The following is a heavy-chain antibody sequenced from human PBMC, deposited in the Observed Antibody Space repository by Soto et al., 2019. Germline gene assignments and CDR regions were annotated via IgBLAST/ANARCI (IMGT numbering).Heavy chain of an antibody. J-gene: IGHJ6*02. V-gene: IGHV3-30*18. Sequence: GGSLRLSCAASGFTFSSYGMHWVRQAPGKGLEWVAVISYDGSNKYYADSVKGRFTISRDNSKNTLYLQMNSLRAEDTAVYYCAKDISRPGAATYYYYGMDVWGQGTTVTVSS. CDR2: ISYDGSNK. CDR3: AKDISRPGAATYYYYGMDV. D-gene: IGHD2-15*01. CDR1: GFTFSSYG.